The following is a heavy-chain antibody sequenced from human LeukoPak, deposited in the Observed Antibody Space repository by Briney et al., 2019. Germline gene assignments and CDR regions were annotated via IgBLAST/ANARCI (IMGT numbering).Heavy chain of an antibody. V-gene: IGHV3-64*01. D-gene: IGHD3-16*01. Sequence: PGGSLRLSCAASGFTFSRYAMHWVRRAPGKGLEYGSAISSNGGSTYYANSVKGRFTISRDNSKNTLYLQMGSLRAEDMAVYYCARAGTYYDYVWGSYNHPIDYWGQGTLVTVSS. J-gene: IGHJ4*02. CDR2: ISSNGGST. CDR3: ARAGTYYDYVWGSYNHPIDY. CDR1: GFTFSRYA.